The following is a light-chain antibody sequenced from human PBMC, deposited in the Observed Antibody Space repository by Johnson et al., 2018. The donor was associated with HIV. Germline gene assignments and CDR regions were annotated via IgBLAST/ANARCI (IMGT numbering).Light chain of an antibody. Sequence: QSVLTQPPSVSAAPGHKVTISCSGSSSNIGNNYVSWYQQLPGTAPKLLIYENNKRPSGIPDRFSGSKSGTSATLGITGLQTGDEADYYCGTWDSSLSVYVFGTGTKVTVL. CDR2: ENN. J-gene: IGLJ1*01. V-gene: IGLV1-51*02. CDR3: GTWDSSLSVYV. CDR1: SSNIGNNY.